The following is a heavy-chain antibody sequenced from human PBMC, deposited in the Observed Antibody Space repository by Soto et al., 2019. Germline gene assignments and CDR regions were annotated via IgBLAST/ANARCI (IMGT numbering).Heavy chain of an antibody. V-gene: IGHV4-59*01. D-gene: IGHD6-6*01. CDR3: ARDSSYSSSGSYYYYYMDV. CDR2: IYYSGST. CDR1: GGSISSYY. J-gene: IGHJ6*03. Sequence: SETLSLTCTVSGGSISSYYWSWIRQPPGKGLEWIGYIYYSGSTNYNPSLKSRVTISVDTSKNQFSLKLSSVTAADTAVYYCARDSSYSSSGSYYYYYMDVWGKGTTVTVSS.